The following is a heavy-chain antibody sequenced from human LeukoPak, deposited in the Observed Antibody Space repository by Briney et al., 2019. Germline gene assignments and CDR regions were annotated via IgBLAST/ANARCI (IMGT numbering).Heavy chain of an antibody. D-gene: IGHD3-3*01. CDR1: GGSFSGYY. V-gene: IGHV4-34*01. CDR2: INHSGST. Sequence: SETLSLTCAVYGGSFSGYYRSWIRQPPGKGLEWIGEINHSGSTNYNPSLKSRVTISVDTSKNQFSLKLSSVTAADTAVYYCATLRKYYDFWSGYSEYYFDYWGQGTLVTVSS. CDR3: ATLRKYYDFWSGYSEYYFDY. J-gene: IGHJ4*02.